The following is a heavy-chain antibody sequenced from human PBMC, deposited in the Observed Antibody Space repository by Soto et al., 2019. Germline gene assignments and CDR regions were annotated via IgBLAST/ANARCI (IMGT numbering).Heavy chain of an antibody. CDR3: ARTSSGWLDAFDI. Sequence: EVQLVESGGGLVKPGGSLRLSCTASGFTFTSYTMNWVRQAPGKGLEWVSSISSDSSSIYYADSVKGRFTISRDNATNSLYLQMNSLRPEDTAVYYCARTSSGWLDAFDIWGQGTMVTVSS. CDR2: ISSDSSSI. J-gene: IGHJ3*02. D-gene: IGHD6-19*01. CDR1: GFTFTSYT. V-gene: IGHV3-21*01.